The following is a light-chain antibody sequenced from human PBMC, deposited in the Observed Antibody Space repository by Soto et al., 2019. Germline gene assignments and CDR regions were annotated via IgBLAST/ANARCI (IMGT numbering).Light chain of an antibody. CDR1: QSVSTY. CDR2: DAS. J-gene: IGKJ4*01. Sequence: EIVLTQSPATLSLSPGERASLSCRASQSVSTYLAWYQQKPGQAPRLLIYDASNRATGVPVRFSGSGSGTDFTPAISSLEPEDFAVYYCQQRSNWPPLTFGGGTKVEIK. V-gene: IGKV3-11*01. CDR3: QQRSNWPPLT.